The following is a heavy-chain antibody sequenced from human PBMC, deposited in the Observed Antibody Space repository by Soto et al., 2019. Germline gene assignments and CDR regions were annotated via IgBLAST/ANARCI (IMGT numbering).Heavy chain of an antibody. V-gene: IGHV3-23*01. CDR1: GFTFSSYA. D-gene: IGHD1-26*01. Sequence: SLRLSCAASGFTFSSYAMSWVRQAPGKGLEWVSAISGSGGSTYYADSVKGRFTISRDNSKNTLYLQMNSLRAEDTAVYYCAKDGGPIVGAGFDYWGQGTLVTVS. CDR2: ISGSGGST. J-gene: IGHJ4*02. CDR3: AKDGGPIVGAGFDY.